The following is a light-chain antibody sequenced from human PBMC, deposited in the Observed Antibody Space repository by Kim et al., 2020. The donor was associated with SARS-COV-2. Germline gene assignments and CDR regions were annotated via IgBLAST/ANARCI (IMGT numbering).Light chain of an antibody. J-gene: IGLJ3*02. CDR2: RNN. CDR1: RSNIGSNY. Sequence: GVTIACSGSRSNIGSNYVYWYQQLPGTAPKLLIYRNNQRPSGVPDRFSGSKSGTSASLAISGLRSEDEADYYCAAWDDSLSGPRVFGGGTQLTVL. CDR3: AAWDDSLSGPRV. V-gene: IGLV1-47*01.